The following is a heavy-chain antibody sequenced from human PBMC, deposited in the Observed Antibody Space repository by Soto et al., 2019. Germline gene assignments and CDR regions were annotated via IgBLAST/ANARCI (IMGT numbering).Heavy chain of an antibody. CDR2: INHSGST. D-gene: IGHD3-10*01. V-gene: IGHV4-34*01. Sequence: QVQLQQWGAGLLKPSETLSLTCAVYGGSFSGYYWSWIRQPPGKGLEWIGEINHSGSTNYNPSLKSRVTXXVXTXTNQFSLKLSSVTAADPAVYYCARGTSGSGSYYYGYWGQGTLVTVSS. CDR1: GGSFSGYY. J-gene: IGHJ4*02. CDR3: ARGTSGSGSYYYGY.